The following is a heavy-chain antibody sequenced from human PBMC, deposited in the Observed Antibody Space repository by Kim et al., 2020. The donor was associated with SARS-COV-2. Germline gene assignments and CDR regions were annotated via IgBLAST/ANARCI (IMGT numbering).Heavy chain of an antibody. CDR1: GFTVSSSA. Sequence: GGSLRLSCAASGFTVSSSAMSWVRQAPGKGLEWVSAISGTGVSTYYADSVKGRFSISRDSSKNTLYLQMNSLRAEDTAVYYCAVSYYASGIYYYGMDVWGQVATVTVSS. CDR3: AVSYYASGIYYYGMDV. CDR2: ISGTGVST. D-gene: IGHD3-10*01. V-gene: IGHV3-23*01. J-gene: IGHJ6*02.